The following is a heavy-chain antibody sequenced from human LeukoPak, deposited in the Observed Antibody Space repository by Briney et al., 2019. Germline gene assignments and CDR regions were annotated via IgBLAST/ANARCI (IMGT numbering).Heavy chain of an antibody. V-gene: IGHV1-8*01. D-gene: IGHD3-9*01. CDR2: MNPNSGNT. Sequence: ASVKVSCKASGYTFTSYDINWVRQATGQGLEWMGWMNPNSGNTGYAQKFQGRVTMTRNTSISTAYMELSSLRSEDTAVYYCARGSRAYDILTGYFYYFDYWGQGTLVTVSS. CDR1: GYTFTSYD. J-gene: IGHJ4*02. CDR3: ARGSRAYDILTGYFYYFDY.